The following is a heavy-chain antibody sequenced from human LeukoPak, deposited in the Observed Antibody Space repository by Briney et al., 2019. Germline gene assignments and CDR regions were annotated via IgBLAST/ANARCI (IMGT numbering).Heavy chain of an antibody. V-gene: IGHV4-38-2*02. D-gene: IGHD3-22*01. Sequence: TSETLSLTCTVSGYSISSGYYWGWIRQPPGKRLEWIGSIYHSGSTYYNPSLKSRVTISVDTSKNQFSLKLSSVTAADTAVYYCARDPLYYYDSSGYYGDAFDIWGQGTMVTVSS. J-gene: IGHJ3*02. CDR3: ARDPLYYYDSSGYYGDAFDI. CDR1: GYSISSGYY. CDR2: IYHSGST.